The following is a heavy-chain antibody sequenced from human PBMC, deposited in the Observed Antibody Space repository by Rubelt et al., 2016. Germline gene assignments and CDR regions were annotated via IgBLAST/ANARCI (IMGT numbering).Heavy chain of an antibody. D-gene: IGHD4-11*01. V-gene: IGHV1-18*01. CDR3: ARGAVDSYYLL. CDR1: GYAFNSYG. CDR2: ISAHNGNT. J-gene: IGHJ4*02. Sequence: SSGKVKKPGASVKVSCMASGYAFNSYGISWVRQAPGQGLEWVGWISAHNGNTKSAQKFQGRATMTTDSSTSTAFLDLKSLRSDDTAIYYCARGAVDSYYLLWGQGTPVIVSS.